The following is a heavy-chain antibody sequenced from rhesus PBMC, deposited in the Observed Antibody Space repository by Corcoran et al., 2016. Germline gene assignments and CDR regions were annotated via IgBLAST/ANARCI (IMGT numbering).Heavy chain of an antibody. CDR1: GGSISSYY. CDR2: FYGVSGRT. D-gene: IGHD3S6*01. J-gene: IGHJ4*01. CDR3: ASHRNSVGYYFDY. Sequence: QVQLQESGPGLLKPSETLSLTCAVSGGSISSYYWSWIRQSPGKGLEWIGYFYGVSGRTSDNPSLKRRVTISTDTSKNQVALKLNAVTAADTAVYSCASHRNSVGYYFDYWGQGVLVTVSS. V-gene: IGHV4-147*01.